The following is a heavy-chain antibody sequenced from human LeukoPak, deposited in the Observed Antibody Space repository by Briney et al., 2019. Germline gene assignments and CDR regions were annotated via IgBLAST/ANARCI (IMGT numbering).Heavy chain of an antibody. J-gene: IGHJ3*02. Sequence: MSWIRQXPGKGLEWVSYISSSGSTIYYADAVKGGFTISRDNAKNSLYLQMNSLRAEDTAVYYCARRMPYSSSWDDAFDIWGQGTMVTVSS. CDR2: ISSSGSTI. CDR3: ARRMPYSSSWDDAFDI. V-gene: IGHV3-11*01. D-gene: IGHD6-13*01.